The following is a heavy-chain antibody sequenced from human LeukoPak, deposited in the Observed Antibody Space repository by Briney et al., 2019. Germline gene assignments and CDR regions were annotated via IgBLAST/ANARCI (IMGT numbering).Heavy chain of an antibody. V-gene: IGHV1-46*01. CDR1: GYTFTSNY. CDR3: ARRNNRWEPLGD. D-gene: IGHD1-26*01. J-gene: IGHJ4*02. Sequence: ASVKVSCKAFGYTFTSNYMHWVRQAPGQGPEWMGVISPSGGSTTYAQKFQGRVTLTRDMSTSTDYLELSSLRSEDTALYYCARRNNRWEPLGDWGQGTLVTVSS. CDR2: ISPSGGST.